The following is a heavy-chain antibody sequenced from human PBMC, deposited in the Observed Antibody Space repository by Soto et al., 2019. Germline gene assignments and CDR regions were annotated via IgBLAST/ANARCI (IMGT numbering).Heavy chain of an antibody. CDR2: ISSSSSYI. D-gene: IGHD2-8*01. V-gene: IGHV3-21*01. J-gene: IGHJ3*02. CDR3: AREVYATTDDAFDI. CDR1: GFTFSSYS. Sequence: LRLSCAASGFTFSSYSMNWVRQAPGKGLEWVSSISSSSSYIYYADSVKGRFTISRDNAKNSLYLQMNSLRAEDTAVYYCAREVYATTDDAFDIWGQGTMVTVSS.